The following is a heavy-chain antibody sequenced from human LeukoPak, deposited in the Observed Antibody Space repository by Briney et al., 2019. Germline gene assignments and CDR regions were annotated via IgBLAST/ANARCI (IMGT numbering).Heavy chain of an antibody. CDR3: AKGGTPFITMVRGVIIDYFDY. Sequence: GGSLRLSCAASGFTFSSCAMSWVRQAPGKGLESVSSISATGGSTYYADSVKGRFTISRDNSKNTLYLQMSSLRAEDTAVYYCAKGGTPFITMVRGVIIDYFDYWGQGTLVTVSS. J-gene: IGHJ4*02. V-gene: IGHV3-23*01. D-gene: IGHD3-10*01. CDR2: ISATGGST. CDR1: GFTFSSCA.